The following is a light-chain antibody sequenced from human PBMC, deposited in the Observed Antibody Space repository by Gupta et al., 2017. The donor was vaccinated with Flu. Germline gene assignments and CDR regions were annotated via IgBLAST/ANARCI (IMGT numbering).Light chain of an antibody. V-gene: IGKV3-15*01. CDR3: QQYNYGPPFT. CDR2: DAS. Sequence: EVVMTQSPASLSVSPGERATLSCRASQTINNNLAWYQQKPGQAPRLLIYDASTRAAGVPARFRGYGSEREFTLTITSLQSEDFAVYYCQQYNYGPPFTFGPGTTVDIK. J-gene: IGKJ3*01. CDR1: QTINNN.